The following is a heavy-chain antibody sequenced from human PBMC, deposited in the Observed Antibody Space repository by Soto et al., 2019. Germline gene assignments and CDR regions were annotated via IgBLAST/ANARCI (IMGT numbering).Heavy chain of an antibody. CDR1: GYTFTGYY. J-gene: IGHJ4*02. V-gene: IGHV1-2*04. Sequence: QVQLVQSGAEVNKPGASVKVSCKASGYTFTGYYMHWVRQAPGQGLEWMGWINPNSGGTNYAQTFQGWVTMTRDTSISTAYMDLSRLRSDDTAVYYCARGGVGGAMFDYWGQGTLVTVSS. CDR3: ARGGVGGAMFDY. D-gene: IGHD1-26*01. CDR2: INPNSGGT.